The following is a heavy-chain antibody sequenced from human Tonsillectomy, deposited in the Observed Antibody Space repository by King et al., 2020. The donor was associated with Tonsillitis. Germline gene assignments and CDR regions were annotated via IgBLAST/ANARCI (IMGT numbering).Heavy chain of an antibody. V-gene: IGHV1-18*04. D-gene: IGHD3-16*01. CDR3: ASGLRGSYYGGVDV. CDR1: GYTFTNYG. Sequence: QLVQSGAEVKKPGASVQVSCKASGYTFTNYGITWVRQAPGQGLEWVGWISGYNGNTNYAQKFQGRVTLTTDTSKTTAYMELRSLRSDDTVIYYCASGLRGSYYGGVDVWGQGTTVTVSS. CDR2: ISGYNGNT. J-gene: IGHJ6*02.